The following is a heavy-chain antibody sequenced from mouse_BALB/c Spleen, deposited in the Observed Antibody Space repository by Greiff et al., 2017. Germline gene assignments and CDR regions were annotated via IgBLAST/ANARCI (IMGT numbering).Heavy chain of an antibody. Sequence: QVQLQQPGAELVMPGASVKMSCKASGYTFTDYWMHWVKQRPGQGLEWIGAIDTSDSYTSYNQKFKGKATLTVDESSSTAYMQLSSLTSEDSAVYYCARRGGNYYAMDYWGQGTSVTVSS. J-gene: IGHJ4*01. V-gene: IGHV1-69*01. CDR2: IDTSDSYT. CDR3: ARRGGNYYAMDY. CDR1: GYTFTDYW. D-gene: IGHD1-1*02.